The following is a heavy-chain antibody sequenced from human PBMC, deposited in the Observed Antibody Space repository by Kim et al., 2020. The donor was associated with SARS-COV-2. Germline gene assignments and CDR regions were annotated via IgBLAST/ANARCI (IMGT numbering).Heavy chain of an antibody. Sequence: GGSLRLSCAASRLVFRTSAMHWVRQAPGKGLQWISSISYNGRDTYYGDSVKGRFIVSRDNSKNMLYLQLNSVRPEDAALYYCAKALRNMEGTFVWGPGTT. J-gene: IGHJ6*02. V-gene: IGHV3-30*18. CDR2: ISYNGRDT. CDR3: AKALRNMEGTFV. D-gene: IGHD3-16*01. CDR1: RLVFRTSA.